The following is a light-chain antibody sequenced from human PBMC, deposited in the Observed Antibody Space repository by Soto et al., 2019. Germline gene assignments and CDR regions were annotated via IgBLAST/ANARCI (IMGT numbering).Light chain of an antibody. CDR1: QDITAY. V-gene: IGKV1-33*01. J-gene: IGKJ3*01. Sequence: DIQMTQSPSSVSASVGDRVTITCQASQDITAYLNWYHHKPGVAPKLLIYDASNLETGVPSRFSGSGSATYFSLTITSLQPEDVGTYYCQQYNTLPFTFGPGTKVYI. CDR2: DAS. CDR3: QQYNTLPFT.